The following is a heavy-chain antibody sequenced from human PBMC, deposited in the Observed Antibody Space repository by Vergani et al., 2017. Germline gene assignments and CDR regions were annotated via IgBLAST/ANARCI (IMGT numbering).Heavy chain of an antibody. CDR1: GFIFSDYY. CDR2: ISGRGTSK. CDR3: ARLEVLMPGDDDFFDI. J-gene: IGHJ3*02. Sequence: QVQLVESGGGFVKPGGSLRLSCAASGFIFSDYYMTWIRQAPGRGLEWVSHISGRGTSKYYSDSVKGRFTISRDNAKKSQYLQMNSLRAEDTAIYYCARLEVLMPGDDDFFDIWVPGTMVTVSS. V-gene: IGHV3-11*01. D-gene: IGHD3/OR15-3a*01.